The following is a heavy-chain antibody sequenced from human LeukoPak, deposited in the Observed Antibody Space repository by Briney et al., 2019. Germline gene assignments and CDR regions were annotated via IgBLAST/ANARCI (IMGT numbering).Heavy chain of an antibody. CDR2: IIPIFGTA. D-gene: IGHD3-3*01. CDR3: ARVPLGIFGVVNYYYYMDV. V-gene: IGHV1-69*05. J-gene: IGHJ6*03. Sequence: SVKVSCKASGGTFSSYAISWVRQAPGQGPEWMGGIIPIFGTANYAQKFQGRVTITTDESTSTAYMELSSLRSEDTAVYYCARVPLGIFGVVNYYYYMDVWGKGTTVTVSS. CDR1: GGTFSSYA.